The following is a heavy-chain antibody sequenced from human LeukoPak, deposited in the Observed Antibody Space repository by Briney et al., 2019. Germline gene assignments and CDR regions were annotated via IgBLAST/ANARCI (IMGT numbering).Heavy chain of an antibody. CDR3: ARSNQADDY. J-gene: IGHJ4*02. Sequence: GGSLRLSCAASGFTFSSYSMNWVRQAPGKGLEWVSYISSSSSTIYYADPVKGRFTISRDNAKNTLYLQMDSLRAEDTGVYYCARSNQADDYWGQGTLVTVSS. V-gene: IGHV3-48*04. CDR1: GFTFSSYS. D-gene: IGHD1-14*01. CDR2: ISSSSSTI.